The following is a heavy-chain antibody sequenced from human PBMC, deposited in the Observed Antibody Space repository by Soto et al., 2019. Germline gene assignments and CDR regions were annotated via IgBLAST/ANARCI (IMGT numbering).Heavy chain of an antibody. V-gene: IGHV3-21*01. CDR2: ISSSSSYI. CDR3: ARDLFSAAAGLRDY. Sequence: PGGSLRLSCAASGLTFSSYSMNWVRQAPGKGLEWVSSISSSSSYIYYADSVKGRFTISRDNAKNSLYLQMNSLRAEDTAVYYCARDLFSAAAGLRDYWGQGTLVTVSS. J-gene: IGHJ4*02. D-gene: IGHD6-13*01. CDR1: GLTFSSYS.